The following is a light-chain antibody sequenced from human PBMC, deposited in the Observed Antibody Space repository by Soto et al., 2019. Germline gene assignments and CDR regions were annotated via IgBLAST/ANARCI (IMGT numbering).Light chain of an antibody. CDR2: KVS. CDR3: MQGTHWPWT. CDR1: RSLVHSDGNTY. Sequence: DVVLTQSPLSLPVTLGQPASISCRSSRSLVHSDGNTYLSWFQQRPGQSPRRLIYKVSNRDSGVPDRFSGSGSDIDFTLKISRVETEDVGVYYCMQGTHWPWTFGQGTKVEIK. J-gene: IGKJ1*01. V-gene: IGKV2-30*02.